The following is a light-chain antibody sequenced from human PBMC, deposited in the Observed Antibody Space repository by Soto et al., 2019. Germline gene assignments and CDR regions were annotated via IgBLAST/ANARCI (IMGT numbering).Light chain of an antibody. CDR2: NAS. Sequence: DIVLTQSPCTLSLSTGERATLSCRASQSVSSSYLAWYQQKPGQAPRLLIYNASSRATGIPDRFSGSGSGTDFTLTISRLEPEDFAVYYCQQYGNSRGTFGQGTKVDIK. CDR3: QQYGNSRGT. J-gene: IGKJ1*01. V-gene: IGKV3-20*01. CDR1: QSVSSSY.